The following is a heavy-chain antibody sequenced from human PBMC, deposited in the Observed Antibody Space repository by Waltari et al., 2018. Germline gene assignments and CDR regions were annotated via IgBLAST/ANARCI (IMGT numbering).Heavy chain of an antibody. J-gene: IGHJ5*02. CDR3: AMISAGLGSTSLGGFDP. D-gene: IGHD2-2*01. V-gene: IGHV3-20*04. CDR2: INWNGDRT. CDR1: GFTFDEYA. Sequence: EVQLVESGGGVVRPGGSLPLSCAASGFTFDEYAMTWVRQVPGKGLEWVSNINWNGDRTHYADSVKGRFTVSRDNAKNSLYLQMNSLRAEDTAFYYCAMISAGLGSTSLGGFDPWGQGTLVTVSS.